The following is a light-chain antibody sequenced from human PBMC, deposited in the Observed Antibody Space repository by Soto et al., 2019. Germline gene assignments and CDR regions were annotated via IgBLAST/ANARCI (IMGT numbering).Light chain of an antibody. CDR1: SSDVGNYNY. Sequence: QSALTQPASVSGSPGQSITISCTGTSSDVGNYNYVSWCQQHPGKAPKLMIYDVSNRPSGVSNRFSGSKSGNTASLTISGLQAEDEADYYCSSYTRSSTTLFGGGTKLTVL. CDR3: SSYTRSSTTL. V-gene: IGLV2-14*01. CDR2: DVS. J-gene: IGLJ2*01.